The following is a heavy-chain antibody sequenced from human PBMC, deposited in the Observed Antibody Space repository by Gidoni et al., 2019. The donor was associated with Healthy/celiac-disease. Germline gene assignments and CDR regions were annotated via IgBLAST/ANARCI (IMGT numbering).Heavy chain of an antibody. J-gene: IGHJ4*02. V-gene: IGHV3-9*01. CDR2: ISWNSGSI. CDR3: AKASYYYDSRPFDY. CDR1: GFPFDDYA. D-gene: IGHD3-22*01. Sequence: EVQLVESGGGLVQPGRSLRLSCAASGFPFDDYAMHWVRQAPGKGLEWVSGISWNSGSIGYADSVKGRFTISRDNAKNSLYLQMNSLRAEDTALYYCAKASYYYDSRPFDYWGQGTLVTVSS.